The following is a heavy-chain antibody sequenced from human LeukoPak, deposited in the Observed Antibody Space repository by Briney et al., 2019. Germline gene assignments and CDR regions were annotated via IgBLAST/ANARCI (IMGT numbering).Heavy chain of an antibody. CDR3: ARDSGYSAFDY. Sequence: GGALRLSCAAYGFGFSYSWMAWVRQAPGKGLEWVANMNPDGSTKNYVDSVRGRFTISRDNAMNSLYLQMSRLRADDTAVYYCARDSGYSAFDYWGQGTLVTVSS. CDR1: GFGFSYSW. D-gene: IGHD5-12*01. CDR2: MNPDGSTK. J-gene: IGHJ4*02. V-gene: IGHV3-7*05.